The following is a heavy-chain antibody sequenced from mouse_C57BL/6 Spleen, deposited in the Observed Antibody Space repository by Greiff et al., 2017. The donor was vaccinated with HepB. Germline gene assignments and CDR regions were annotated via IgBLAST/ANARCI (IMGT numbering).Heavy chain of an antibody. CDR3: GRGRVWCDYAMDY. D-gene: IGHD1-1*02. CDR1: EYEFPSHD. Sequence: EVKLVESGGGLVQPGESLKLSCESNEYEFPSHDMSWVRKTPEKRLEWVAAINTDGGSTYYPDTMERRIIISRDNTKTTLYLQLSSLTSEDAALYYGGRGRVWCDYAMDYWGQGTSVTVSS. V-gene: IGHV5-2*01. J-gene: IGHJ4*01. CDR2: INTDGGST.